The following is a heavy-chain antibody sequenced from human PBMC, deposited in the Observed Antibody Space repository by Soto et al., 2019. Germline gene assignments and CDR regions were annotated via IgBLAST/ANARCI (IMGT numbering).Heavy chain of an antibody. CDR2: ISSSSTI. J-gene: IGHJ3*02. V-gene: IGHV3-48*01. D-gene: IGHD6-19*01. CDR1: GFTFSSYS. Sequence: EVQLVESGGGSVQPGGSLRLSCAASGFTFSSYSMNWVRQAPGKGLEWVSYISSSSTIYYADSVKGRFTISRDNAKNSLYLQMNSLRAEDTAVYYCARDDSSGGAFDIWGQGTMVTVSS. CDR3: ARDDSSGGAFDI.